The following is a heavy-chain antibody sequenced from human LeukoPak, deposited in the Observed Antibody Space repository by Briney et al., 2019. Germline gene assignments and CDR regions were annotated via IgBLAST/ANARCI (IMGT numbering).Heavy chain of an antibody. CDR2: INHSGST. V-gene: IGHV4-34*01. CDR3: ARMGSGSYSPNWFDP. CDR1: GGSFSGYY. J-gene: IGHJ5*02. Sequence: SETLSLTCAVYGGSFSGYYWSWIRQPPGKGLEWIGEINHSGSTNYNPSLKSRVTISVDTSKNQFSLKLSSVTAADTAVYYCARMGSGSYSPNWFDPWGQGTLVTASS. D-gene: IGHD3-10*01.